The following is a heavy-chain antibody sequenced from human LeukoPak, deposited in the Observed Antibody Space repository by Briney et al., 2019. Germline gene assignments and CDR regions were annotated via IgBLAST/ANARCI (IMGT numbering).Heavy chain of an antibody. J-gene: IGHJ5*02. CDR1: GGSISSYY. V-gene: IGHV4-59*08. CDR3: ARHWRADEQWLEEGAWFDP. Sequence: SETLSLTCTVSGGSISSYYWSWIRQPPGKGLEWIGYIYYSGSTNYNPSLKSRVTISVDTSKNQFSLKLSSVTAADTAVYYCARHWRADEQWLEEGAWFDPWGQGTLVTVSS. D-gene: IGHD6-19*01. CDR2: IYYSGST.